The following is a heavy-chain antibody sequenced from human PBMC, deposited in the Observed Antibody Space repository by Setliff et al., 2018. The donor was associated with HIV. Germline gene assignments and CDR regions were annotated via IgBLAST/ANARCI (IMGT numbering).Heavy chain of an antibody. J-gene: IGHJ4*02. CDR3: ARDHPYFCSSTSCSFLDY. CDR2: IIPVFGTA. V-gene: IGHV1-69*05. CDR1: GGTFSSYA. Sequence: GASVKVSCKASGGTFSSYAISWVRQAPGQGLEWMGRIIPVFGTANYAQVRDRVSMTRDTSINTVYMELSSLRSDDTAVYYCARDHPYFCSSTSCSFLDYWGQGTLVTVSS. D-gene: IGHD2-2*01.